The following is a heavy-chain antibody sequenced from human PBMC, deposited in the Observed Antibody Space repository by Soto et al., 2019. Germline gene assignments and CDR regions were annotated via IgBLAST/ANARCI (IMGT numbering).Heavy chain of an antibody. CDR1: GFAFSSYG. V-gene: IGHV3-30*18. J-gene: IGHJ6*02. CDR2: ISYDGSNK. D-gene: IGHD3-3*01. CDR3: AKDRRFLVSGMDV. Sequence: GGSLRLSCAASGFAFSSYGMHWVRQAPGKGLEWVAVISYDGSNKYYADSVKGRFTISRDNSKNTLYLQMNSLRAEDTAVYYCAKDRRFLVSGMDVWGQGTTVTVSS.